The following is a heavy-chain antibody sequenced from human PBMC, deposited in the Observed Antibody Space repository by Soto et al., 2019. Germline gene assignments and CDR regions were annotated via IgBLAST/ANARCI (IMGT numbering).Heavy chain of an antibody. CDR3: ARGRQELLNQHAFDI. J-gene: IGHJ3*02. CDR1: GGSISSGGYS. CDR2: IYHSGST. Sequence: PSETLSLTCAVSGGSISSGGYSWSWIRQPPGKGLEWIGEIYHSGSTNYNPSLKSRVTISVDKSKNQFSLKLSSVTAADTAVYYCARGRQELLNQHAFDIWGQGTMGTVSS. V-gene: IGHV4-30-2*01. D-gene: IGHD6-13*01.